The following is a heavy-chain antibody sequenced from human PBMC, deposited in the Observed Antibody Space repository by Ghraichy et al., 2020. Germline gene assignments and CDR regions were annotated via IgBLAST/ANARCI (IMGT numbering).Heavy chain of an antibody. J-gene: IGHJ4*02. CDR1: GFTLSDYY. CDR3: ARDSEKWEPPAV. D-gene: IGHD1-26*01. V-gene: IGHV3-11*01. CDR2: ISSSGNSI. Sequence: GGSLRLSCAASGFTLSDYYMSWIRQAPGKGLEWVSFISSSGNSIKYADSVKGRLTISRDNAKNSLYLQMNSLRAEDTAVYYCARDSEKWEPPAVWGQGTLVTVSS.